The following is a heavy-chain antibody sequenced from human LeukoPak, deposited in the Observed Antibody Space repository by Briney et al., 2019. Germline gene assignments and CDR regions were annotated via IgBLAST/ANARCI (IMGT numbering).Heavy chain of an antibody. CDR1: GFTFSSYG. V-gene: IGHV3-30*18. Sequence: PGGSLRLSCAASGFTFSSYGMHWVRQAPGKGLEWVAVISYDGSNKYYADSVKGRFTISRDNSKNTLYLQMNSLRAEDTAVYYCAKDQGVVVEPNSSGWYPVDYWGQGTLVTVSS. CDR3: AKDQGVVVEPNSSGWYPVDY. CDR2: ISYDGSNK. J-gene: IGHJ4*02. D-gene: IGHD6-19*01.